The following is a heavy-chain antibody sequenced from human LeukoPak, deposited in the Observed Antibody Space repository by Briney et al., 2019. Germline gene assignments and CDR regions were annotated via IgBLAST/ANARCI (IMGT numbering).Heavy chain of an antibody. CDR3: AKGTRLTIFGALIPFDY. CDR2: ISGSGGST. J-gene: IGHJ4*02. CDR1: GFTFSNYA. D-gene: IGHD3-3*01. Sequence: GGSLRLSCAASGFTFSNYAMSWVRQAPGMGLEWVSAISGSGGSTYYADSMKGRFTISRDNSRNTLYLQINSLSADDTAVYYCAKGTRLTIFGALIPFDYWGQGTLVTVSS. V-gene: IGHV3-23*01.